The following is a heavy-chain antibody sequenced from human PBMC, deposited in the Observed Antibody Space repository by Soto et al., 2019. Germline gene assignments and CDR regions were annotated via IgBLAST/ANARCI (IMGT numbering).Heavy chain of an antibody. D-gene: IGHD6-13*01. J-gene: IGHJ3*01. V-gene: IGHV3-21*04. CDR3: ARDLEAADVFDF. CDR2: IGARGSSYR. Sequence: WWSLRLSCSTSVFEFNNYNMNRVRQAPGKGLEWVSSIGARGSSYRYYADSVKGRFTISRDIANNTLHLQMDGLRVDDTALYYCARDLEAADVFDFWGQGAMVTVSS. CDR1: VFEFNNYN.